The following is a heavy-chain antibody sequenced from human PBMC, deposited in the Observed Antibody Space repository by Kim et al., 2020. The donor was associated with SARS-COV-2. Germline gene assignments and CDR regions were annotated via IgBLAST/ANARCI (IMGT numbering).Heavy chain of an antibody. D-gene: IGHD2-15*01. Sequence: GGSLRLSCVGSGFTFKNFGMSWVRQAPGRGLEWVSVIYVGSSPSTYYADSVKGRFTISREDSMDTLHLQLNNLRVDDTATYYCVKNIVGGDGLGIDSWGQGISVTVAS. V-gene: IGHV3-23*03. J-gene: IGHJ4*02. CDR1: GFTFKNFG. CDR2: IYVGSSPST. CDR3: VKNIVGGDGLGIDS.